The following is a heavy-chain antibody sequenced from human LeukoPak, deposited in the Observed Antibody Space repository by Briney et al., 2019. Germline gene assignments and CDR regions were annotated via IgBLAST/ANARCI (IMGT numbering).Heavy chain of an antibody. V-gene: IGHV3-23*01. J-gene: IGHJ3*02. CDR1: GFTFSSYG. CDR3: AKEGGIMVRGVIITYDAFDI. D-gene: IGHD3-10*01. CDR2: ISGSGGST. Sequence: GGSLRLSCAASGFTFSSYGMSWVRQAPGKGLEWVSAISGSGGSTYYADSVKGRFTISRDNSKNTLYLQMNSLRAEDTAVYYCAKEGGIMVRGVIITYDAFDIWGQGTMVTVSS.